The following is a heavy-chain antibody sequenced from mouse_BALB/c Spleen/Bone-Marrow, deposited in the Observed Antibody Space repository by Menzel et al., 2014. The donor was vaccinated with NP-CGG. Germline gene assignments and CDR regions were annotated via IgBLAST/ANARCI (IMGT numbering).Heavy chain of an antibody. D-gene: IGHD2-4*01. CDR1: GDSITSGY. Sequence: EVQLQQSGPSLVKPSQTLSLTCPVTGDSITSGYWNWVRKFPGNKLEYMGYISYSGSTYYNPSLKSRISITRDTSKNQYYLQMNSVTTEDTATYYCARYKGYYDHDGDYFDYWGQGTTLTVSS. J-gene: IGHJ2*01. CDR3: ARYKGYYDHDGDYFDY. V-gene: IGHV3-8*02. CDR2: ISYSGST.